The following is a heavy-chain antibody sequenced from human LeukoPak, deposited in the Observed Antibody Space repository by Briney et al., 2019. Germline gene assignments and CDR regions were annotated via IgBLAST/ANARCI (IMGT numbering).Heavy chain of an antibody. CDR1: GGSFSGYY. Sequence: SETLSLTCAVYGGSFSGYYWSWIRQPPGKGLEWIGEINHSGSTNYNPSLKSRVTISVDTSKNQFSLKLSSVTAADTAVYYCARGPTYYYDSSTDDRVFDYWGQGTLVTVSS. CDR3: ARGPTYYYDSSTDDRVFDY. D-gene: IGHD3-22*01. CDR2: INHSGST. V-gene: IGHV4-34*01. J-gene: IGHJ4*02.